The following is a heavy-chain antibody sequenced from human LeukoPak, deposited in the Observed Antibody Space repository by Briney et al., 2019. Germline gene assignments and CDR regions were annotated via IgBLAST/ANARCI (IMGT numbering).Heavy chain of an antibody. D-gene: IGHD2-15*01. J-gene: IGHJ5*02. CDR1: GYTFTSYD. CDR2: MNPNGGNT. V-gene: IGHV1-8*01. CDR3: ARLYCSGGSCYSGWFDP. Sequence: ASVKVSCKASGYTFTSYDINWVRQATGQGLEWMGWMNPNGGNTGYAQKFQGRVTMTRNTSISTAYMELSSLRSEDTAVYYCARLYCSGGSCYSGWFDPWGQGTLVTVSS.